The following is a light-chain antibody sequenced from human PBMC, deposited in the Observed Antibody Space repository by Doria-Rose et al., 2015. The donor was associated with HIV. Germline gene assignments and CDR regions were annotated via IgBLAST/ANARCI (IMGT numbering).Light chain of an antibody. Sequence: TQSPGTLSLSPGERATLSCRASQSFSSTYLAWYQQKPGQAPSLLIYDGSTSATGIPDRFSASGSGTDFTLTINRLEPQNFALYYCHQYGISWTFGQGTKVEI. CDR2: DGS. V-gene: IGKV3-20*01. CDR1: QSFSSTY. CDR3: HQYGISWT. J-gene: IGKJ1*01.